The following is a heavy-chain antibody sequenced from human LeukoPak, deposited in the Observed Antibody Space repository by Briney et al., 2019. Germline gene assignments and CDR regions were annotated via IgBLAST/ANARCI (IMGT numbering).Heavy chain of an antibody. J-gene: IGHJ4*02. Sequence: GGSLRLSCAASGFTGSHNYMSWVRQAPGKGLEWVSAISGSGGSTYYADSVKGRFTISRDNSKNTLYLQMNSLRAEDTAVYYCAKTPGYSSSWYGSFDYWGQGTLVTVSS. V-gene: IGHV3-23*01. CDR1: GFTGSHNY. D-gene: IGHD6-13*01. CDR2: ISGSGGST. CDR3: AKTPGYSSSWYGSFDY.